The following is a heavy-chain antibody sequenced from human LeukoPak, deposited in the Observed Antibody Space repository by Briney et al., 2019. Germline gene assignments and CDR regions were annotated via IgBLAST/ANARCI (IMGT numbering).Heavy chain of an antibody. V-gene: IGHV4-61*02. CDR1: GGSISSGSYY. CDR2: IYTSGST. D-gene: IGHD3-3*01. CDR3: ARRRFGVVVSRDV. Sequence: SETLSLTCTVSGGSISSGSYYWSWIRQPAGKGLEWIGRIYTSGSTNYNPSLKSRVTISVDTSKNQFSLKLSFVTAADTAVYYCARRRFGVVVSRDVWGKGTTVTVSS. J-gene: IGHJ6*04.